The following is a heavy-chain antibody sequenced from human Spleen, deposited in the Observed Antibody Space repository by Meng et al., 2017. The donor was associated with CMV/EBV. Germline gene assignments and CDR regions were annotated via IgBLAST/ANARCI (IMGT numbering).Heavy chain of an antibody. J-gene: IGHJ4*02. CDR3: ARGPYSSGWYDY. CDR2: IIPIFGTA. D-gene: IGHD6-19*01. CDR1: GYSFTGYY. V-gene: IGHV1-69*05. Sequence: SVKVSCKASGYSFTGYYIYWVRQAPGQGLEWMGGIIPIFGTANYAQKFQSRVTITTDESTSTAYMELSSLRSEDTAVYYCARGPYSSGWYDYWGQGTLVTVSS.